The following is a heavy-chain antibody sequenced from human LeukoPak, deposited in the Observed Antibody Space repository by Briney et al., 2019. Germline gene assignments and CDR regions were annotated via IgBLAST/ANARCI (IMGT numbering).Heavy chain of an antibody. CDR3: ATGTLQYLEWLFDAYDI. V-gene: IGHV1-24*01. CDR2: FDPDDEKT. Sequence: ASVKVSCTVSGYTLAELSIQWVRQAPGQGLEGMGGFDPDDEKTIYAQRFEDRVTMSEDTSTDTAYMELSSLTSEDTAVYYCATGTLQYLEWLFDAYDIWGKGTMVTVSS. D-gene: IGHD3-3*01. CDR1: GYTLAELS. J-gene: IGHJ3*02.